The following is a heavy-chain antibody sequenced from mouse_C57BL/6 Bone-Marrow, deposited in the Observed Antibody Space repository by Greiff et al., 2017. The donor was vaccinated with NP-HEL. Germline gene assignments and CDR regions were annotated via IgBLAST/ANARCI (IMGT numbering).Heavy chain of an antibody. Sequence: QVQLKQPGAELVKPGASVKLSCKASGYTFTSYWMQWVKQRPGQGLEWIGEIDPSDSYTNYNHKFKGKATLTVDTSSSTAYMQLSSLTSEDAAVYYCARERLWYFDYWGQGTTLTVSS. CDR2: IDPSDSYT. CDR3: ARERLWYFDY. J-gene: IGHJ2*01. V-gene: IGHV1-50*01. D-gene: IGHD1-1*02. CDR1: GYTFTSYW.